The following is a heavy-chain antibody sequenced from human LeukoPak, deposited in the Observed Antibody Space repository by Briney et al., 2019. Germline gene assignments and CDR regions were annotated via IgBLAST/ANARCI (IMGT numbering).Heavy chain of an antibody. CDR1: GYTFTTYA. CDR2: INGDNDNT. CDR3: GRAPYDILTGYSLNWFDP. Sequence: ASVKVSCKASGYTFTTYAMHWVRQAPGQRLEWMGWINGDNDNTKYSQKFQGRVTITRDTSAYTAYMELRSLSSADTAVYFCGRAPYDILTGYSLNWFDPWGQGTLVTVSS. V-gene: IGHV1-3*01. D-gene: IGHD3-9*01. J-gene: IGHJ5*02.